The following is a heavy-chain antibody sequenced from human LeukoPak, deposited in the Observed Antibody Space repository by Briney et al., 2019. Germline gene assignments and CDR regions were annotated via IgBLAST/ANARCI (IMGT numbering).Heavy chain of an antibody. Sequence: GGSLRLSRAASGFTFSSYAMHWVRQAPGKGLEWVAVISYDGSNKYYADSVKGRFTISRDNSKNTLYLQMNSLRAEDTAVYYCARSNGYYYYFDYWGQGTLVTVSS. V-gene: IGHV3-30-3*01. J-gene: IGHJ4*02. D-gene: IGHD3-22*01. CDR1: GFTFSSYA. CDR2: ISYDGSNK. CDR3: ARSNGYYYYFDY.